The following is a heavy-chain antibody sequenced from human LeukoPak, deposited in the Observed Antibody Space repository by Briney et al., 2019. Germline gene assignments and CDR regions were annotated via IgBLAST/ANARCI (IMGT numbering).Heavy chain of an antibody. J-gene: IGHJ2*01. CDR1: GGSISSYY. V-gene: IGHV4-59*01. CDR2: IYYSGST. CDR3: ARASPHYDFWSGRYWYFDL. D-gene: IGHD3-3*01. Sequence: SETLSLTCTVSGGSISSYYWSWIRQPPGKGLEWIGYIYYSGSTNYNPSFKSRVTISVDTSKNQFSLKLSSVTAADTAVYYCARASPHYDFWSGRYWYFDLWGRGTLVTVSS.